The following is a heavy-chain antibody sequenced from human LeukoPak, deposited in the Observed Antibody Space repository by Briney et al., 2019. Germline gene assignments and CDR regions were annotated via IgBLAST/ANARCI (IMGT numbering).Heavy chain of an antibody. J-gene: IGHJ4*02. CDR1: GYTFTSYY. D-gene: IGHD4-17*01. Sequence: ASVKVSCEASGYTFTSYYMHWVRQAPGQGREWMGIINPSGGSTSYAQKFQGRVTMTRDMSTSTVYMELSSLRSEDTAVYYCARDRSTVTKTYYFDYWGQGTLVTVSS. V-gene: IGHV1-46*01. CDR2: INPSGGST. CDR3: ARDRSTVTKTYYFDY.